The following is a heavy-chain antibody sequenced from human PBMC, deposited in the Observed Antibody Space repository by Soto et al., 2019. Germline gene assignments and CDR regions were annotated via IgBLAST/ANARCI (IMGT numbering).Heavy chain of an antibody. D-gene: IGHD6-19*01. J-gene: IGHJ5*02. CDR1: GFTFSSYA. CDR2: ISGSGGST. V-gene: IGHV3-23*01. Sequence: GGSLRLSCAASGFTFSSYAMSWVRQAPGKGLEWVSAISGSGGSTYYADSVKGRFTISRDNSKNTLYLQMNSLRAEDTAVYYCAKVSYSSGWYGGYNWFDPWGQGTLVTVSS. CDR3: AKVSYSSGWYGGYNWFDP.